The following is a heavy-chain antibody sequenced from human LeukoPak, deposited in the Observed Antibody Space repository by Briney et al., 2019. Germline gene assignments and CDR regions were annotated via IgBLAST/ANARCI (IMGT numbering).Heavy chain of an antibody. CDR1: GFTFSSYW. Sequence: GGSLRLSCAASGFTFSSYWMSWVRQAPGKGLEWVANIKQDGSEKYYADSVKGRFTISRDNAKNSLYLQMNSLRAEDTAVYYCAKDRIVVVPADAFDIWGQGTMVTVSS. J-gene: IGHJ3*02. CDR2: IKQDGSEK. V-gene: IGHV3-7*01. CDR3: AKDRIVVVPADAFDI. D-gene: IGHD2-2*01.